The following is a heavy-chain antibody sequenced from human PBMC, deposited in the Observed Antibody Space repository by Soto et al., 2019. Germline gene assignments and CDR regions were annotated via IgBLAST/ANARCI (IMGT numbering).Heavy chain of an antibody. J-gene: IGHJ4*02. Sequence: QVQLQESGPGLVKPSQTLSLTCTVSGGSISSGGYYWSWIRQHPGKGLEWIGYIYYSGSTYYNPSLKSRVTISVDTSKNQFSLKLSSVTAADTAVYYCARVVRGSYGLVLIDYWGQGTLVTVSS. D-gene: IGHD5-18*01. V-gene: IGHV4-31*03. CDR2: IYYSGST. CDR1: GGSISSGGYY. CDR3: ARVVRGSYGLVLIDY.